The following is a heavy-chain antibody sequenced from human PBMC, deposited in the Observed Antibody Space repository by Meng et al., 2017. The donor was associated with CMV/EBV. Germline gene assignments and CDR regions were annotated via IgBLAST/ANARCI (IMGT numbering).Heavy chain of an antibody. CDR3: ARVGRTSCYDY. CDR2: IYYSGST. D-gene: IGHD2-2*01. CDR1: GGSISSGDYY. V-gene: IGHV4-30-4*08. Sequence: LQDAGPVLVKPSQTLSLTSTVSGGSISSGDYYWSWIRQPPGKGLEWIGYIYYSGSTYYNPSLKSRVTISVDTSKNQFSLKLSSVTAADTAVYYCARVGRTSCYDYWGQGTLVTVSS. J-gene: IGHJ4*02.